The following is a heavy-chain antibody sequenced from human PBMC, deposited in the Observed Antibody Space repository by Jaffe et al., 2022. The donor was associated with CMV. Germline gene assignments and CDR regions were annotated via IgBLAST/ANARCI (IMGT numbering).Heavy chain of an antibody. Sequence: EVQLVESGGGLVQPGGSLRLSCAASGFTFSSYEMNWVRQAPGKGLEWVSYISSSGSTIHYADSVKGRFTISRDNVKNSLYLQMNSLRAEDTAVYYCAREVNWGLGDGAFDIWGQGTMVTVSS. CDR1: GFTFSSYE. CDR2: ISSSGSTI. V-gene: IGHV3-48*03. CDR3: AREVNWGLGDGAFDI. J-gene: IGHJ3*02. D-gene: IGHD7-27*01.